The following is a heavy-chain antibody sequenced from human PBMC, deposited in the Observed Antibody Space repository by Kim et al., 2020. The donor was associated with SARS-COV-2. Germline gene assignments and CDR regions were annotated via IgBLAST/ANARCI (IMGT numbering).Heavy chain of an antibody. D-gene: IGHD3-16*01. Sequence: SETLSLTCTVSGGSISSYYWSWIRQPPGKGLEWIGYIYYSGSTNYNPSLKSRVTISVDTSKNQFSLKLSSVTAADTAVYYCARGLLPFYYYYGMDVWGQGTTVTVSS. CDR3: ARGLLPFYYYYGMDV. CDR2: IYYSGST. CDR1: GGSISSYY. J-gene: IGHJ6*02. V-gene: IGHV4-59*01.